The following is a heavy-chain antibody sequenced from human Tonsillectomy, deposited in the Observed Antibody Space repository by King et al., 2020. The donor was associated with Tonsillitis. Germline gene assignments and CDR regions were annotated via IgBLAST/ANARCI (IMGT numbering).Heavy chain of an antibody. Sequence: QVQLQESGPGLVKPSQTLSLTCTVSGGSISSGDYYWSWIRQPPGKGLEWIGYIYYSGSTYYKPSLNGRVTISVDTSKNQFSLKLSSVTAADTAVYYSARDSGPPLSLDYWGHGTLVTVSS. CDR3: ARDSGPPLSLDY. J-gene: IGHJ4*01. V-gene: IGHV4-30-4*01. CDR1: GGSISSGDYY. CDR2: IYYSGST. D-gene: IGHD3-10*01.